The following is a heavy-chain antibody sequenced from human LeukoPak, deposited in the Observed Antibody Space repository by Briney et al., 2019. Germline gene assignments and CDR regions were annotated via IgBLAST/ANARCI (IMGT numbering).Heavy chain of an antibody. J-gene: IGHJ4*02. CDR2: IDPSDSDT. CDR3: ARQTAMGRSGDY. Sequence: GESLKISCKASGYSFTTYWIGWVRQMPGKGLEWMGIIDPSDSDTRYTPSFQGQVTISADKSLTTAYLQWDSLKASDTALYYCARQTAMGRSGDYWGQGTLVTVSS. CDR1: GYSFTTYW. V-gene: IGHV5-51*01. D-gene: IGHD5-18*01.